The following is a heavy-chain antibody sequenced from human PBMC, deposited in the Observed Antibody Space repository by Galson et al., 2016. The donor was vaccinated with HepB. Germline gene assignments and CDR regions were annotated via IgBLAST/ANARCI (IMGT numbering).Heavy chain of an antibody. D-gene: IGHD3-22*01. CDR1: GYSFSNYA. J-gene: IGHJ4*02. Sequence: SVKVSCKASGYSFSNYAISWVRQAPGQGLEWMGWVDIKNGKTKYAQKIEGRVTMTTDTPTETAYMELRSLKSDDTAVYFCAREAAESSGYSGYFDFWGQGTLVTVYS. CDR3: AREAAESSGYSGYFDF. V-gene: IGHV1-18*04. CDR2: VDIKNGKT.